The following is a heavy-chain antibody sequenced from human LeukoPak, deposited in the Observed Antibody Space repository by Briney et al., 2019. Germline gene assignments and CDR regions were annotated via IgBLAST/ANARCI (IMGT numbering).Heavy chain of an antibody. D-gene: IGHD3-22*01. CDR3: ARDKYYYDSSASIRFDY. J-gene: IGHJ4*02. Sequence: GGSLRFSGAASGFTVSSNYMSWVRQAPGKGLEWVSVFYSGGSTYYADSVKGRFTISRDNSKNTLYLQMNSLRAEDTAVYYCARDKYYYDSSASIRFDYWGQGTLVTVSS. CDR1: GFTVSSNY. V-gene: IGHV3-53*01. CDR2: FYSGGST.